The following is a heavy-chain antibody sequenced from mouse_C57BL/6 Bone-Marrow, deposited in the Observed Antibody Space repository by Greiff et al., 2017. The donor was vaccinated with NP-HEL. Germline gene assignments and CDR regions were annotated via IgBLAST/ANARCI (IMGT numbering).Heavy chain of an antibody. J-gene: IGHJ2*01. CDR1: GFNINDSY. CDR2: IDPADGDT. Sequence: EVKVVESGAELVRPGASVKLSCTASGFNINDSYMHWVKQRPEQGLAWIGRIDPADGDTEYAPKFQGTATMTADTSSHTAYLPLSSLTSEDTAVYYCATDYYGSSCFCGCGGQGTTLTGSS. D-gene: IGHD1-1*01. CDR3: ATDYYGSSCFCGC. V-gene: IGHV14-1*01.